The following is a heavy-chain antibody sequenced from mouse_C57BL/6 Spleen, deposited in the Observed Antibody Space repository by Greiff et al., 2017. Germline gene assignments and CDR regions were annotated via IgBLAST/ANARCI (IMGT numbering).Heavy chain of an antibody. J-gene: IGHJ2*01. Sequence: VQLQQSGPELVKPGASVKISCKASGYTFTDYYMNWVKQSHGKSLEWIGDINPNNGGTSYNQKFKGKATLTVDKSSSTAYMELRSLTSEDSAVYYCARSYYYGLFDYWGQGTTLTVSS. D-gene: IGHD1-1*01. CDR2: INPNNGGT. CDR1: GYTFTDYY. CDR3: ARSYYYGLFDY. V-gene: IGHV1-26*01.